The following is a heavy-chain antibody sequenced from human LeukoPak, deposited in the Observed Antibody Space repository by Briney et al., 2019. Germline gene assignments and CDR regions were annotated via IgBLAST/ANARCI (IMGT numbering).Heavy chain of an antibody. D-gene: IGHD1-14*01. J-gene: IGHJ4*02. V-gene: IGHV1-2*02. CDR3: ARVLTGAYDY. CDR1: GYTFTGYY. CDR2: INPNSGGT. Sequence: ASVKVSCQASGYTFTGYYMHWGRQAPGQGLEWMGWINPNSGGTNHAQKVQGRVTMTRDTSISTAYMELSRLRSDDTAVYYCARVLTGAYDYWGQGTLVTVSS.